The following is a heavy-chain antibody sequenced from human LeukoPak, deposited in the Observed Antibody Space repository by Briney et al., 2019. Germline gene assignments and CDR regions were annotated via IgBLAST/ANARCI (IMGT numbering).Heavy chain of an antibody. D-gene: IGHD4-17*01. V-gene: IGHV3-30-3*01. Sequence: GGSLRLSCAASGFTFSSYAMHWVRQAPGKGLEWVAVISYDGSNKYYAGSVKGRFTISRDNSKNTLYLQMNSLRAEDTAVYYCARDVHDYGDLNWFDPWGQGTLVTVSS. CDR2: ISYDGSNK. CDR3: ARDVHDYGDLNWFDP. J-gene: IGHJ5*02. CDR1: GFTFSSYA.